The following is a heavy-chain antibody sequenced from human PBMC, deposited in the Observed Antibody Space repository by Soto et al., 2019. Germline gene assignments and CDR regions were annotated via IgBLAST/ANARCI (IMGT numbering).Heavy chain of an antibody. CDR1: GYTFTSYY. Sequence: QVQLVQSGAEVKKPGASVKVSCKASGYTFTSYYMHWVRQAPGQGLEWMGIINPSGGSTSYAQKFQGRVTMTRETSTSTGYMELSSLRSEDTAVYYCARGLGIAVAGPPFDYWGQGTLVTVSS. CDR3: ARGLGIAVAGPPFDY. CDR2: INPSGGST. J-gene: IGHJ4*02. V-gene: IGHV1-46*01. D-gene: IGHD6-19*01.